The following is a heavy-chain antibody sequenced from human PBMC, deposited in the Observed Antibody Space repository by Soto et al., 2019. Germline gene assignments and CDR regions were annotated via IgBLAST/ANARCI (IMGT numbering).Heavy chain of an antibody. CDR3: ASRYGASEFDH. CDR1: GDSISSSRYY. CDR2: IHGKGCT. Sequence: SETLTLTCSVSGDSISSSRYYWGCIRQAPGKGLEWIVNIHGKGCTQYNPSLSSRVIISLDTSANQFSLRLTSVTAVDTAVYYCASRYGASEFDHWGQGSLVSVSS. V-gene: IGHV4-39*01. D-gene: IGHD3-9*01. J-gene: IGHJ4*01.